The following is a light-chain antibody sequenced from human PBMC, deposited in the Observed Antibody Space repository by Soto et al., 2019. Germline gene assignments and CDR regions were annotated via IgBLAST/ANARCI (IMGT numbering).Light chain of an antibody. CDR2: GVS. V-gene: IGLV2-14*01. CDR1: SSDVGGYDY. J-gene: IGLJ2*01. Sequence: QSALTQPASLSGSPGQSITISCTGTSSDVGGYDYVSWYQQHPGKAPKLMIYGVSNRPSGVSYRFSGSKSGNTASLTISGLQAEDEADYYCNSYISVSNPVVFGGGTKVTVL. CDR3: NSYISVSNPVV.